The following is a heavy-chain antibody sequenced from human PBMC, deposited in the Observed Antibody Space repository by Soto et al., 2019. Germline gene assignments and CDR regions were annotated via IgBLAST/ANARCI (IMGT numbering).Heavy chain of an antibody. CDR3: AIRSGRVDYYYYGMDV. J-gene: IGHJ6*02. D-gene: IGHD3-10*01. Sequence: RASVKVSCKASGGTFSSCAISWVRQAPGQGLEWMGGIIPIFGTANYAQKFQGRVTITADESTSTAYMELSSLRSEDTAVYYCAIRSGRVDYYYYGMDVWGQGTTVTVSS. CDR2: IIPIFGTA. V-gene: IGHV1-69*13. CDR1: GGTFSSCA.